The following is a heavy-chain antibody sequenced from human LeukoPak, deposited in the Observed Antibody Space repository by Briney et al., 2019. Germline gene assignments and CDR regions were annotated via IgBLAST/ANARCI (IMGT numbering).Heavy chain of an antibody. Sequence: SETLSLTCTVSGDSISSSSYYWGWIRQPPGKGLEWIGSVYYSGTAYCNPSLKSRVTISVDTSKNQFSLKLSSVTAADTAVYYCARGRSDQRYSSGWSVIDYWGQETLVTVSS. J-gene: IGHJ4*02. CDR3: ARGRSDQRYSSGWSVIDY. V-gene: IGHV4-39*01. CDR2: VYYSGTA. D-gene: IGHD6-19*01. CDR1: GDSISSSSYY.